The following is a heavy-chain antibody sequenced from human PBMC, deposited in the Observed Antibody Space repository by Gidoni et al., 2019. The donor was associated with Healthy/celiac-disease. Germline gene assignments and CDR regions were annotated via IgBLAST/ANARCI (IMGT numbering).Heavy chain of an antibody. CDR3: ASTDAVRSSGYYYDLEYFQH. CDR2: IWYDGSNK. J-gene: IGHJ1*01. CDR1: GFTFSSSG. D-gene: IGHD3-22*01. V-gene: IGHV3-33*01. Sequence: QVQLVESGGGVVQPGRSLRLSCAASGFTFSSSGMPWVRQAPGQGLEWGAVIWYDGSNKYYADSVKGRFTISRDNSKNTLYLQMNSLRAEDTAVYYCASTDAVRSSGYYYDLEYFQHWGQGTLVTVSS.